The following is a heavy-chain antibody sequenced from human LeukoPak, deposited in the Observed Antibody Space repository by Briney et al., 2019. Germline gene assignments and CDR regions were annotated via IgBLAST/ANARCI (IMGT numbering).Heavy chain of an antibody. V-gene: IGHV3-48*01. D-gene: IGHD2-21*02. Sequence: GGSLRLSCAASGFTFSSYSMNWVRQAPGKGLEWVSYICSSSSTKYYADSMKGRFTISRDNAKNSLYLQMNSLRAEDTAVYYCARGDPENYYYYYMDVWGKGTTVTVSS. CDR3: ARGDPENYYYYYMDV. CDR1: GFTFSSYS. CDR2: ICSSSSTK. J-gene: IGHJ6*03.